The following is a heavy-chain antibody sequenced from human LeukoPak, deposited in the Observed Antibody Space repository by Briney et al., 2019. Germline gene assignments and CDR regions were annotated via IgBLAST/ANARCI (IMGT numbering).Heavy chain of an antibody. CDR1: GYSISSGYY. J-gene: IGHJ4*02. V-gene: IGHV4-38-2*01. CDR2: IYHSGST. CDR3: ARGDRSHPPYFFDY. D-gene: IGHD3-16*02. Sequence: SETLSLTCAVSGYSISSGYYWGWIRQPPGKGLEWIGSIYHSGSTYYNPSLKSRVTISVDTSKNQFSLKLSSVTAADTAVYYCARGDRSHPPYFFDYWGQGTLVTVSS.